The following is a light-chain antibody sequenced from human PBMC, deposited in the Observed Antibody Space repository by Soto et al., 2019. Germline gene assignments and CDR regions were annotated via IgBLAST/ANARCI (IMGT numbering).Light chain of an antibody. CDR2: DAS. J-gene: IGKJ4*01. CDR3: QQRSRT. V-gene: IGKV3-11*01. Sequence: EIVLTQSPATLSLSPGETATLSCRASESVSRYLAWYQQKPGQAPRLLIYDASKRATGIPTRFSGSGSGTDFTLTISSLEPDDFAVYYCQQRSRTFGGGTKVEI. CDR1: ESVSRY.